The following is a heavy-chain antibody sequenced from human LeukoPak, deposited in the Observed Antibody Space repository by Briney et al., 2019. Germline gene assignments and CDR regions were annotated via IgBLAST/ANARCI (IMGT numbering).Heavy chain of an antibody. CDR1: GDSISSSSYY. V-gene: IGHV4-61*01. J-gene: IGHJ6*02. CDR3: ARGRYYYGMDV. CDR2: IYYSGST. Sequence: SETLSLTCTVSGDSISSSSYYWSWIRQPPGKGLEWIGYIYYSGSTNYNPSLKSRVTISVDTSKNQFSLKLNSVTAADTAVYYCARGRYYYGMDVWGQGTTVTVSS.